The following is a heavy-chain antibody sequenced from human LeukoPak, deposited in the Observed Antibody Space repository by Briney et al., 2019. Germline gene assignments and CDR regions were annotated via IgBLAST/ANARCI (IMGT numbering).Heavy chain of an antibody. Sequence: ASVTVSCKESGNTFTSNYIHWVRQAPGQGLEWMGMIYPSGSTTMYAQKFQGRVTVTRDMSTSTVSMELSSLSSDATALYYCATEDFDIWGQGTMVTVSS. CDR2: IYPSGSTT. V-gene: IGHV1-46*01. CDR1: GNTFTSNY. J-gene: IGHJ3*02. CDR3: ATEDFDI.